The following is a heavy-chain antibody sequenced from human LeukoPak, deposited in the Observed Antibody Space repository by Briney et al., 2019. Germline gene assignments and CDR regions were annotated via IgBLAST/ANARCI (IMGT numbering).Heavy chain of an antibody. V-gene: IGHV3-23*01. Sequence: PGGSLLLSCAASGFTFSSYGMRWGRPAPGKGVEWASAISGSGGSTYYADSVKGRFTISRDNSKNTLYLQMNSLRAEDTAVYYCESLRKWGQGTLVTVSS. CDR2: ISGSGGST. D-gene: IGHD2-15*01. J-gene: IGHJ4*02. CDR1: GFTFSSYG. CDR3: ESLRK.